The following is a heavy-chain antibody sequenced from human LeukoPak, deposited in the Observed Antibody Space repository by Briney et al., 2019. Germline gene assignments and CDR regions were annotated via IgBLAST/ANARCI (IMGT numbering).Heavy chain of an antibody. CDR2: IVVGSGNT. V-gene: IGHV1-58*01. CDR1: GFTFTSSA. J-gene: IGHJ4*02. D-gene: IGHD3-10*01. CDR3: AADLGTMVRGVTPENFDY. Sequence: SVKVSCEASGFTFTSSAVQWVRQARGQRLEWIGWIVVGSGNTNYAQKFQERVTITRDMSTSTAYMELSSLRSEDTAVYYCAADLGTMVRGVTPENFDYWGQGTLVTVSS.